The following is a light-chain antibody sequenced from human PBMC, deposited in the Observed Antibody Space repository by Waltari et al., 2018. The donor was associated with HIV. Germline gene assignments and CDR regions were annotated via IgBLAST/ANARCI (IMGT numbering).Light chain of an antibody. CDR3: LLYYGGVWV. CDR1: TGAVTSGYY. V-gene: IGLV7-43*01. Sequence: QTVVTQEPSLTVSPGGTVTLTCASSTGAVTSGYYPNWFQLKPGQAPRALMYSTITKPSWTPARFSGSRLGGKAALTLSGVQPEDEAGYYCLLYYGGVWVFGGGTKLTVL. CDR2: STI. J-gene: IGLJ3*02.